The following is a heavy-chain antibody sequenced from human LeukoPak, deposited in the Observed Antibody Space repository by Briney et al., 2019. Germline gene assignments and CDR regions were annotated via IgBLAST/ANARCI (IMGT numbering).Heavy chain of an antibody. CDR3: GRGGGKWEVMYYFDY. CDR1: GGSISSSSYY. CDR2: IYYSGST. V-gene: IGHV4-39*01. Sequence: PSETLSLTCTVSGGSISSSSYYWGWIRQPPGKGLEWIGSIYYSGSTYYNPSLKSRVTISVDTSKNQFSLKLSSVTAADTAVYYWGRGGGKWEVMYYFDYGGQGPLVTVSS. J-gene: IGHJ4*02. D-gene: IGHD1-26*01.